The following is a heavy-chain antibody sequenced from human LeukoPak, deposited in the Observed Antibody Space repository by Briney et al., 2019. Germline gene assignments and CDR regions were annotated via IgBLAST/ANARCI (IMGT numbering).Heavy chain of an antibody. CDR2: IYTNGRT. CDR1: GDPITSYY. D-gene: IGHD4-23*01. J-gene: IGHJ4*02. Sequence: SETLSLTCTVSGDPITSYYWSWIRQSPGKGLEWIGYIYTNGRTNYSPSLKSRVTMSVDTSKNQLSLKLNSVTAADTAIYYCARRHDYDGHFDYWGQGALVTVSS. V-gene: IGHV4-4*09. CDR3: ARRHDYDGHFDY.